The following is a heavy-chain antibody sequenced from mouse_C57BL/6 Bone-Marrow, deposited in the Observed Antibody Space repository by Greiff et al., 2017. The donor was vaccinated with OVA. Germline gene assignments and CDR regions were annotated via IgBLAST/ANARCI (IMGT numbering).Heavy chain of an antibody. CDR2: IYPGGGYT. D-gene: IGHD1-1*01. V-gene: IGHV1-63*01. CDR1: GYTFTNYW. CDR3: ARGYYGSSYPFAY. J-gene: IGHJ3*01. Sequence: VQVVESGAELVRPGTSVKMSCKASGYTFTNYWIGWAKQRPGHGLEWIGDIYPGGGYTNYNEKFKGKATLTADKSSSTAYMQFSSLTSDDSAIDYCARGYYGSSYPFAYWGQGTLVTVSA.